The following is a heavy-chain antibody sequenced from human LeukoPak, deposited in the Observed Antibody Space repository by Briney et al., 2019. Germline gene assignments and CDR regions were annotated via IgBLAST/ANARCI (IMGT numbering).Heavy chain of an antibody. D-gene: IGHD6-19*01. J-gene: IGHJ2*01. CDR2: ISSSGSTI. CDR3: ASRYSSGWYRSPGFDL. Sequence: GGSLRLSCAASGFTFSDYYMSWIRQAPGKGLEWVSYISSSGSTIYYADSVKGRFTISRDSAKNSLYLQMNSLRAEDTAVYYCASRYSSGWYRSPGFDLWGRGTLVTVSS. CDR1: GFTFSDYY. V-gene: IGHV3-11*01.